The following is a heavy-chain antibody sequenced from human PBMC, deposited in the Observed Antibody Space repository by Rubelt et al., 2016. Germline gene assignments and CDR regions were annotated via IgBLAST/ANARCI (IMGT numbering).Heavy chain of an antibody. CDR2: INPNSGGT. D-gene: IGHD6-6*01. Sequence: QVQLVQSGAEVKRPGASVKVSCKASGYTFTNYGISWVRQAPGQGLEWMGRINPNSGGTNYAQKFQGRVTMTRDTSISTAYMELSRLRSDDTAVYYCARVRQLSDYWGQGTLVTVSS. V-gene: IGHV1-2*06. CDR1: GYTFTNYG. J-gene: IGHJ4*02. CDR3: ARVRQLSDY.